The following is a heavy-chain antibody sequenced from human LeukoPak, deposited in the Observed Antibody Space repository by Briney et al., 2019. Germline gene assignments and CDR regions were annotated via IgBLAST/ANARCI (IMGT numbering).Heavy chain of an antibody. CDR2: ISIASTHI. D-gene: IGHD2-15*01. CDR3: SKKPGTGGKLLLLRKDR. J-gene: IGHJ6*02. V-gene: IGHV3-21*01. CDR1: GFTFSNFN. Sequence: GGSLRLSCAASGFTFSNFNMNWVRQAPGKGLEWVSTISIASTHILYADSVKGRFTISRDNSKNTLYLQMNSLRAEDTAVYYLSKKPGTGGKLLLLRKDRWGQGTTVTVSS.